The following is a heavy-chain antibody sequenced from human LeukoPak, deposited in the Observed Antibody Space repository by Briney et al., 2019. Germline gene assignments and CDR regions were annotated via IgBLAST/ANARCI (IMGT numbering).Heavy chain of an antibody. CDR2: INPNSGGT. Sequence: GASVKVSCKASGYTFTGYYMHWVRQAPGQGLEWMGWINPNSGGTNYAQKFQGRVTMTRDTSISTAYMELSRLRSDDTAVYYCARDPFGYSSSWKPEPGWFDPWGQGTLVTVSS. D-gene: IGHD6-6*01. CDR1: GYTFTGYY. J-gene: IGHJ5*02. V-gene: IGHV1-2*02. CDR3: ARDPFGYSSSWKPEPGWFDP.